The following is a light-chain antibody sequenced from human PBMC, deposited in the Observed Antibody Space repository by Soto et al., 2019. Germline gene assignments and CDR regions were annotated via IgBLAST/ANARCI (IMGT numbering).Light chain of an antibody. V-gene: IGLV3-9*01. Sequence: SYELTQPLSVSVALGQTARIPCGGNNIGSKHVHWSQQKPGQAPLLVIYRDINRPSGIPERFSGSNSGNTATLTISRVQAGDEADYYCQVWDSSPAYEVFGGGTKVTVL. CDR2: RDI. CDR1: NIGSKH. CDR3: QVWDSSPAYEV. J-gene: IGLJ2*01.